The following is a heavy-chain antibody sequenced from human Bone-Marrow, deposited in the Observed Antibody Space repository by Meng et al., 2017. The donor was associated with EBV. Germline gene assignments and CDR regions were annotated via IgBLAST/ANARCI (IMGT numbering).Heavy chain of an antibody. CDR2: IYHSGST. D-gene: IGHD2-2*01. CDR3: ARDEDCSSTSCSWIDP. J-gene: IGHJ5*02. V-gene: IGHV4-4*02. CDR1: GGPISSSHW. Sequence: QVPLEESGPRVVKPSGTLSLTCAVSGGPISSSHWWSWVRQPPGKGLEWIGEIYHSGSTNYNPSLKSRVTISVDKSKNQFSLKLSSVTAADTAVYYCARDEDCSSTSCSWIDPWGQGTLVTVSS.